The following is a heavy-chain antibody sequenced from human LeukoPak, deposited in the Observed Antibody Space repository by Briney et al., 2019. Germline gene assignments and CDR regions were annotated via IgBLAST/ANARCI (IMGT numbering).Heavy chain of an antibody. V-gene: IGHV5-51*01. CDR3: AREGGIAAAGSRWFDP. CDR2: IYPGYSDT. CDR1: GYRFTIYW. J-gene: IGHJ5*02. D-gene: IGHD6-13*01. Sequence: GESRQISCKGSGYRFTIYWIGWVRQMPGKGLDWMGIIYPGYSDTRYSPSFQGQVTLSADKSINTAYLQWSSLKASDPAMYYCAREGGIAAAGSRWFDPWGQGTLVTVSS.